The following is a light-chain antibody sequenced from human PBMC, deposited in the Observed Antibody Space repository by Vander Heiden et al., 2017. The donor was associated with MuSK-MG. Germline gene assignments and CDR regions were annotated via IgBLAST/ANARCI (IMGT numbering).Light chain of an antibody. J-gene: IGKJ2*01. CDR1: QSISSY. CDR3: QQSYRTPRT. CDR2: AAY. Sequence: IHMIQSPSSLSASVVDRVTITCRASQSISSYLNWYQQKPGKAPKLLIYAAYSLQSGVASRFSGSGSGTDFTLTISRLQPEDFATYCCQQSYRTPRTFGQGTKLEIK. V-gene: IGKV1-39*01.